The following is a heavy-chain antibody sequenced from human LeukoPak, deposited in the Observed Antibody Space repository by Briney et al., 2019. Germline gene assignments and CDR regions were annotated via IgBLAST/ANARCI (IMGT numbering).Heavy chain of an antibody. CDR1: GSTFSSYA. Sequence: SVKVSCKASGSTFSSYAISWVQQAPGQGLEWMGRIIPIFGIANYAQKFQGRVTITADKSTSTAYMELSSLRSEDTAVYYCASYYYDSSGYYPTLSYFDYWGQGTLVTVSS. V-gene: IGHV1-69*04. D-gene: IGHD3-22*01. J-gene: IGHJ4*02. CDR2: IIPIFGIA. CDR3: ASYYYDSSGYYPTLSYFDY.